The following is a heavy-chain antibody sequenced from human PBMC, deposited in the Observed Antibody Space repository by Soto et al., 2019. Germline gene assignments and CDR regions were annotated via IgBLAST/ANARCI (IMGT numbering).Heavy chain of an antibody. CDR1: GGTFSSYA. V-gene: IGHV1-69*13. Sequence: SVKVSCKASGGTFSSYAISWVRQAPGQGLEWMGGIIPIFGTANYAQKFQGRVTITADESTSTAYMELSSLRSEDTAVYYCARDSTTRRRWSSTPHWGQGTLVTAS. J-gene: IGHJ4*02. CDR2: IIPIFGTA. CDR3: ARDSTTRRRWSSTPH. D-gene: IGHD6-6*01.